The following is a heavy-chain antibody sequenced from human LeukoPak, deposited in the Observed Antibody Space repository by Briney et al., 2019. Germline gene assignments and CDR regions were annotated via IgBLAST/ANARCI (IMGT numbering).Heavy chain of an antibody. CDR2: ICYSGST. CDR1: GGSISSYY. Sequence: PSVTLSLTCTVSGGSISSYYWSWIRQPPGKGLEWIGYICYSGSTNYNPSLKSRVTISVDTSKNQFSLKLSSVTAADTAVYYCARLPKFATYYYYYAMDVWGQGTTVTVS. V-gene: IGHV4-59*08. J-gene: IGHJ6*02. CDR3: ARLPKFATYYYYYAMDV.